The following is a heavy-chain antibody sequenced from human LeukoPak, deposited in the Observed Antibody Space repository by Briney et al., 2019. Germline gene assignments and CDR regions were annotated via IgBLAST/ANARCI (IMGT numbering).Heavy chain of an antibody. Sequence: GGSLRLSCAASGFTFSSYGMHWVRQAPGKGLEWVANIKQDGSEKYYVDSVRGRFTISRDNAKNSLYLQVISLRAEDTAVYYCAREISSWYRTEGRFDPWGQGTLVTVSS. CDR1: GFTFSSYG. J-gene: IGHJ5*02. CDR3: AREISSWYRTEGRFDP. V-gene: IGHV3-7*01. CDR2: IKQDGSEK. D-gene: IGHD6-13*01.